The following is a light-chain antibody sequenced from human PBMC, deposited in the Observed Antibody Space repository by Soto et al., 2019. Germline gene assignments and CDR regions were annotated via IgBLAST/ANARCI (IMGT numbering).Light chain of an antibody. Sequence: EIVLTQSPGTLSLFPGERATLFCRASQSVTSSYLAWYQQTPGQAPRLLIYGASSRATGIPDRFSGSGSGTDFTLTISRLEPEDFAMDYCQEYGTSPVTFGQGTKVDIK. CDR1: QSVTSSY. J-gene: IGKJ1*01. CDR2: GAS. CDR3: QEYGTSPVT. V-gene: IGKV3-20*01.